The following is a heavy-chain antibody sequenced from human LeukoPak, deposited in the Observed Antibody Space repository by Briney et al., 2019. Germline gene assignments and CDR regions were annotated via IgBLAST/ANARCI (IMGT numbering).Heavy chain of an antibody. Sequence: AETLSLTCTVSGASINGYYWSWIRQPPGKGLEWIGNVHYSLSSNYSPSLESRVTISMDTSQRQFSLKLTSVTAADTAVYYCACYKIVERNFDFWGQGMLVTVSS. V-gene: IGHV4-59*01. D-gene: IGHD5-24*01. CDR1: GASINGYY. CDR2: VHYSLSS. CDR3: ACYKIVERNFDF. J-gene: IGHJ4*02.